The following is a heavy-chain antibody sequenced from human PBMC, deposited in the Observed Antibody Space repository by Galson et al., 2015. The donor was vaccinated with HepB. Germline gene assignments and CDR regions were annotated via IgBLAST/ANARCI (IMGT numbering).Heavy chain of an antibody. Sequence: SLRLSCAASGFTFSGFAMNWVRQAPGKGLEWVSGISGSGGSSDYAHSVKGRFTISRDNSENTLYLQMNSLRAEDTAVYYCAKGLPSQLDNYFDYWGREPWSPSPQ. V-gene: IGHV3-23*01. CDR3: AKGLPSQLDNYFDY. CDR1: GFTFSGFA. J-gene: IGHJ4*02. D-gene: IGHD2-21*02. CDR2: ISGSGGSS.